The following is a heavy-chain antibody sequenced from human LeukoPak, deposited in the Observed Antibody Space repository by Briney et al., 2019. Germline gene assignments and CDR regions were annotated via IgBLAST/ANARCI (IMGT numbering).Heavy chain of an antibody. Sequence: SETLSLTCTVSGGSISSGDYYWSWIRQPPGKGLEWIGYIYYSGGTYYNPSLKSRLTISIDTSKNQFSLKLSSVTAADTAVYYCARLRYCSGGGCYWGAFDVWGQGTMVTVSS. CDR3: ARLRYCSGGGCYWGAFDV. J-gene: IGHJ3*01. CDR1: GGSISSGDYY. V-gene: IGHV4-30-4*08. D-gene: IGHD2-15*01. CDR2: IYYSGGT.